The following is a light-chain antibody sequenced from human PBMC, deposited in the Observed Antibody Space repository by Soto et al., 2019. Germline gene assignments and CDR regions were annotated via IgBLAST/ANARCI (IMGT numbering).Light chain of an antibody. Sequence: MLTQSPGTLSLSTGERATLSCRASQSVSSSYLAWYQQKPGQAPRLLIYGASSRATGIPDRFSGSGSGTDFTLTISRLEPEEFAVYYCQQYGSSPEWTFGQGIKVDI. CDR3: QQYGSSPEWT. CDR2: GAS. V-gene: IGKV3-20*01. CDR1: QSVSSSY. J-gene: IGKJ1*01.